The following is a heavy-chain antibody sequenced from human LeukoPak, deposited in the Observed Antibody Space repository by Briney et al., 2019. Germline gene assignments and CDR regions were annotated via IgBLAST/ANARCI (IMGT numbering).Heavy chain of an antibody. Sequence: SETLSLTCTVSGGSISSSSYYWGWIRQPPGKGLEWIGSIHYSGSTNYNPSLKSRVTISVDTSKNQFSLKLSSVTAADTAVYYCARGYCSGGSCYSYYYYNYMDVWGKGTAVTVSS. J-gene: IGHJ6*03. D-gene: IGHD2-15*01. V-gene: IGHV4-39*07. CDR1: GGSISSSSYY. CDR2: IHYSGST. CDR3: ARGYCSGGSCYSYYYYNYMDV.